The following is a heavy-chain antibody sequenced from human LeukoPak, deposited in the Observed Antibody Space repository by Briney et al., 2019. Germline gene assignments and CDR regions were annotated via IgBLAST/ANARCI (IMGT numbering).Heavy chain of an antibody. CDR2: IYYSGST. Sequence: SETLSLTCTVPGGSISSGSYYWSWIRQPPGKGLEWIGSIYYSGSTYYNPSLKSRVTISVDTSKNQFSLKLSSVTAADTAVYYCARDRGSGSYYNYDMDVWGQGTTVTVSS. V-gene: IGHV4-39*07. D-gene: IGHD3-10*01. CDR3: ARDRGSGSYYNYDMDV. CDR1: GGSISSGSYY. J-gene: IGHJ6*02.